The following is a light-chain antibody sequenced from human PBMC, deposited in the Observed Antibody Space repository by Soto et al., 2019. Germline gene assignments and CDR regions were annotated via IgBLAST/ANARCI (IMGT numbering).Light chain of an antibody. V-gene: IGKV3-20*01. CDR1: QSVDSSY. CDR2: GAS. CDR3: QQYGSSPL. Sequence: EIVWTQSPGTLSLSPGERATLSCRASQSVDSSYLAWYHQRPGQAPRLLIYGASSRATGIPDRFSGSGSGTDFTLTISRLEPEDFAVYYCQQYGSSPLFGQGTKVDIK. J-gene: IGKJ1*01.